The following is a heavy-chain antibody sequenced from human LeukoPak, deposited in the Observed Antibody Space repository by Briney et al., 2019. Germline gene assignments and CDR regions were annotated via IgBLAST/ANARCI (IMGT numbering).Heavy chain of an antibody. CDR2: ISYSGST. J-gene: IGHJ4*02. CDR3: ARVANPSSGNSPVDC. V-gene: IGHV4-59*01. CDR1: GGSISSYY. Sequence: PSETLSLTCTVSGGSISSYYWSWIRQPPGGGLECIGYISYSGSTNYNPSLKSRVTISVDTSKNQFSLKLSSVTAADTAVYYCARVANPSSGNSPVDCWGQGTLVTVSS. D-gene: IGHD3-22*01.